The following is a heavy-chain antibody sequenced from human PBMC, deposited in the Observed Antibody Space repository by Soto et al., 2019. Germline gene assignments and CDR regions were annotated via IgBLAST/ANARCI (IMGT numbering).Heavy chain of an antibody. CDR2: IYYSGST. CDR3: ARGAGYSSGWYYFDY. J-gene: IGHJ4*02. D-gene: IGHD6-19*01. Sequence: SETLSLTCTVSGGSISSYYWSWIRQPPGKGLEWIGYIYYSGSTNYNPSLKSRVTISVDTSKNQFSLKLSSVTAADTAVYYCARGAGYSSGWYYFDYWGQGTLVTVSS. V-gene: IGHV4-59*01. CDR1: GGSISSYY.